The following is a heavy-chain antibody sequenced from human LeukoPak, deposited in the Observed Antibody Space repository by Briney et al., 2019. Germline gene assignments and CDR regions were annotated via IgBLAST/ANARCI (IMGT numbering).Heavy chain of an antibody. CDR3: AELGITVIGGV. CDR1: GFTFSSYA. V-gene: IGHV3-48*03. Sequence: PGGSLRLSCAASGFTFSSYAMSWVRQAPGKGLEWVSYISSSGSTKYYADSVKGRFTISRDNAKNSLYLQMNSLRAEDTAVYYCAELGITVIGGVWGKGTTVTISS. CDR2: ISSSGSTK. D-gene: IGHD3-10*02. J-gene: IGHJ6*04.